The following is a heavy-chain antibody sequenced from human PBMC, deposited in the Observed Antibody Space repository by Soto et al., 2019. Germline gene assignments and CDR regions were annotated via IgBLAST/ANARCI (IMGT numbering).Heavy chain of an antibody. V-gene: IGHV4-34*01. D-gene: IGHD6-19*01. J-gene: IGHJ4*02. CDR3: ARGRRSGWYRYYFDY. CDR1: GGSFSGYY. Sequence: PSETLSLTCAVYGGSFSGYYWSWIRQPPGKGLEWIGEINHSGSTNCNPSLKSRVTISVDTSKNQFSLKLSSVTAADTAVYYCARGRRSGWYRYYFDYWGQGTLVTVSS. CDR2: INHSGST.